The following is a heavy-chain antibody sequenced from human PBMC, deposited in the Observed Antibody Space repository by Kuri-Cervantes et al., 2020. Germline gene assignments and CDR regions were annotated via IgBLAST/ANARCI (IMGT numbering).Heavy chain of an antibody. J-gene: IGHJ4*02. CDR1: GGSISSSSYY. Sequence: SETLSLTCTVSGGSISSSSYYWGWIRQPPGKGLEWIGSIYYSGSTYYKPSLKSRVTISVDTSKNQFSLNLNSVTAADTAVYYCARVGGGYSYGPLDSWGQGTPVTVSS. CDR2: IYYSGST. V-gene: IGHV4-39*07. D-gene: IGHD5-18*01. CDR3: ARVGGGYSYGPLDS.